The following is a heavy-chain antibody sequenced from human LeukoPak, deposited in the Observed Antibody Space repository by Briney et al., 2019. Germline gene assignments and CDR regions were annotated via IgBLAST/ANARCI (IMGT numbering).Heavy chain of an antibody. D-gene: IGHD4-17*01. CDR2: ISYDGSNK. CDR3: AKFRDYGDSDFNWFDP. Sequence: GGSLRLSCAASGFTFSTYAMHWVRQAPGKGLEWVAVISYDGSNKYYADSVKGRFTISRDNSKNTLYLQMNSLRAEDTAVYYCAKFRDYGDSDFNWFDPWGQGTLVTVSS. CDR1: GFTFSTYA. J-gene: IGHJ5*02. V-gene: IGHV3-30-3*02.